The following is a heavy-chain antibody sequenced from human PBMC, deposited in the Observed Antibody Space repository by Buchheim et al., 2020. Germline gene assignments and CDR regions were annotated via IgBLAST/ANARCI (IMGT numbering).Heavy chain of an antibody. D-gene: IGHD6-19*01. Sequence: QVQLQESGPGLVKPSETLSLTCTVSGGSISSYYWSWIRQPPGKGLEWIGYIYYSGSTNYNPSLKSRVTISVDTSKNQFSLKLSSVTAAGTAVYYCARSYSSGWYHWFDPWGQGTL. CDR3: ARSYSSGWYHWFDP. J-gene: IGHJ5*02. CDR1: GGSISSYY. CDR2: IYYSGST. V-gene: IGHV4-59*08.